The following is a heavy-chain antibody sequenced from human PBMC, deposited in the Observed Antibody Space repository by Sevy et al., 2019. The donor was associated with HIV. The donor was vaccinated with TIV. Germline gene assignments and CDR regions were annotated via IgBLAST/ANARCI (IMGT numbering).Heavy chain of an antibody. CDR2: IKSKTDGGPT. CDR3: TTVAQFTAFDI. Sequence: GGSLRLSCAASGFTFSNAWMRWVRQAPGKGLEWVGRIKSKTDGGPTDYAAPVKGRFTISRDDSKNTLYLQMNSLKTEDTAVYYCTTVAQFTAFDIWGQGTMVTVSS. V-gene: IGHV3-15*01. CDR1: GFTFSNAW. J-gene: IGHJ3*02.